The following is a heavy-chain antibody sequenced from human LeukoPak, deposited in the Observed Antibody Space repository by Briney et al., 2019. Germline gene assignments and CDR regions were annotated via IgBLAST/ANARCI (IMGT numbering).Heavy chain of an antibody. J-gene: IGHJ1*01. CDR3: ARVSGLGMNEYYQH. Sequence: GGSLRLSCEASGLTFSNSWMHWVRQATGKGLVWVSRINNEGTTISYADSVKGRFTISRDNAKNTLYLQMDSLRAEDTAIYYCARVSGLGMNEYYQHWGQGTLVTVAS. CDR1: GLTFSNSW. V-gene: IGHV3-74*01. CDR2: INNEGTTI. D-gene: IGHD3-10*01.